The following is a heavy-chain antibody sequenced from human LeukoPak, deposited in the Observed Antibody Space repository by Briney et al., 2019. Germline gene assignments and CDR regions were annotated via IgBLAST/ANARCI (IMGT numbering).Heavy chain of an antibody. CDR1: GFTFSSYA. V-gene: IGHV3-30-3*01. D-gene: IGHD3-9*01. CDR2: ISYDGSNK. Sequence: GGSLRLSCAASGFTFSSYAMHWVRQAPGKGLEWVAVISYDGSNKYYADSVKGRFTISRDNSKNTLYLQMNSLRAEDTAVYYCASSGLDYDILTGYYTYHFDYWGQGTLVTVSS. CDR3: ASSGLDYDILTGYYTYHFDY. J-gene: IGHJ4*02.